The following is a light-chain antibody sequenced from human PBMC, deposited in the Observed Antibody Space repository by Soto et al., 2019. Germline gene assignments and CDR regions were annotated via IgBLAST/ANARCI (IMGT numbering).Light chain of an antibody. J-gene: IGKJ5*01. CDR2: LGS. CDR1: LSLLHFNGNIY. Sequence: DIVMTQSPLSLPVTPGEPAYISCRSSLSLLHFNGNIYLAWFLQKPGRSPQLLIYLGSNRASGVPERFSGSGSGTDFALKISRVEAEDVGVFYCMQTLQTPYTFGQGTRLEIK. V-gene: IGKV2-28*01. CDR3: MQTLQTPYT.